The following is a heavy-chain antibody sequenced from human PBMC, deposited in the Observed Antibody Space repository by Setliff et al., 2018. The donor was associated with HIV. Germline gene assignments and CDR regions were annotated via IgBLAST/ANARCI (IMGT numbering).Heavy chain of an antibody. V-gene: IGHV4-61*02. CDR1: GGSISSGSYY. J-gene: IGHJ4*02. CDR3: ARGGSGSPFDY. D-gene: IGHD1-26*01. CDR2: IYTSGST. Sequence: PSETLSLTCTVSGGSISSGSYYWSWIRQPAGKGLEWIGRIYTSGSTNYNPSLKSRVTISVDTSKNQFSLKLSSVTAADTAVYYCARGGSGSPFDYWGQGTLFTSPQ.